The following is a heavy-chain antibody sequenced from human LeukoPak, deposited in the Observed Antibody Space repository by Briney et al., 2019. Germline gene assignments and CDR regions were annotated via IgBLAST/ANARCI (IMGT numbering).Heavy chain of an antibody. D-gene: IGHD2-2*01. V-gene: IGHV5-51*01. J-gene: IGHJ6*02. CDR3: ARFDCSSTSCYYYYGMDV. CDR1: GYSFTSYW. Sequence: GESLKISCKGSGYSFTSYWIGWVRQMPGKGLEWMGIIYPGDSDTRYSPSFQGQVTISADKSLSTAYLQWSSLKASDTAMYYCARFDCSSTSCYYYYGMDVWGQGTTVTVSS. CDR2: IYPGDSDT.